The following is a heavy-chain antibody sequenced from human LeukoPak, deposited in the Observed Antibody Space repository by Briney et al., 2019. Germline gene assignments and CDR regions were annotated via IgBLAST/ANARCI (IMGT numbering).Heavy chain of an antibody. CDR1: GGTFSSYA. J-gene: IGHJ6*03. Sequence: SVKVSCKASGGTFSSYAISWVRQAPGQGLEWMGGIIPIFGTANYAQKFQGKVTITADKSTSTAYMELSSLRSEDTAVYYCAARTDDYYYYYVDVWGKGTTVTVSS. CDR2: IIPIFGTA. V-gene: IGHV1-69*06. CDR3: AARTDDYYYYYVDV.